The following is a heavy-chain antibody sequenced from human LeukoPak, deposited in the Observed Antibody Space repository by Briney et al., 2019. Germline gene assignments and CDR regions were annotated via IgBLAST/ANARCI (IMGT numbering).Heavy chain of an antibody. V-gene: IGHV3-23*01. CDR3: AKSRPYYYDSSGYSYYFDY. D-gene: IGHD3-22*01. CDR1: GFTFSSYA. Sequence: GRSLRLSCAASGFTFSSYAMHWVRQAPGKGLEWVSAISGSGGSTYYADSVKGRFTISRDNSKNTLYLQMNSLRAEDTAVYYCAKSRPYYYDSSGYSYYFDYWGQGTLVTVSS. CDR2: ISGSGGST. J-gene: IGHJ4*02.